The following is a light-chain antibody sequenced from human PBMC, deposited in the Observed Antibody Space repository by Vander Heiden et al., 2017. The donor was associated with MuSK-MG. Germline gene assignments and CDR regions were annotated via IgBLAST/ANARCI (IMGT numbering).Light chain of an antibody. CDR3: HQYNNWPQT. Sequence: ERVMTQSPATLSVSPGERATLSCRASQSVSSNLGWYQQKPGQAPRLLIYGASTRATGTPARFSGSGFGTEFTLTITGLQSEDFAVYYCHQYNNWPQTFGQGTKVEIK. CDR1: QSVSSN. CDR2: GAS. V-gene: IGKV3-15*01. J-gene: IGKJ1*01.